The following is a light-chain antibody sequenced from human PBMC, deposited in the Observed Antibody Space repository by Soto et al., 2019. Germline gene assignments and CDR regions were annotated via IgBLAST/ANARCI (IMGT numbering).Light chain of an antibody. V-gene: IGLV1-40*01. Sequence: QSVLTQPPSVSGAPGQRVTISCTGSSSNIGAGYDVHWYQQLPGTAPKLLIYVTNNRPSGVPDRFSGSKSGTSASLAITGLQAKDEADYYCQSYDISLNAGVFGGGTKVTVL. CDR2: VTN. CDR3: QSYDISLNAGV. CDR1: SSNIGAGYD. J-gene: IGLJ3*02.